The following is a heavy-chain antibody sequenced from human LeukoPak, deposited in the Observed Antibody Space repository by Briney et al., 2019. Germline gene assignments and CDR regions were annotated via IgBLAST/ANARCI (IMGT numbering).Heavy chain of an antibody. V-gene: IGHV3-7*01. D-gene: IGHD1-1*01. J-gene: IGHJ3*02. CDR3: ARTNGGAPRPFDI. Sequence: GGSLRLSCAASGFTFNNYWMSWVRQAPGKGLEWVANIKPDGSERYYLDSVKGRFTISRDNAKTSVYLQMNSLRAEDTAVYYCARTNGGAPRPFDIWGQGTLVTVSS. CDR1: GFTFNNYW. CDR2: IKPDGSER.